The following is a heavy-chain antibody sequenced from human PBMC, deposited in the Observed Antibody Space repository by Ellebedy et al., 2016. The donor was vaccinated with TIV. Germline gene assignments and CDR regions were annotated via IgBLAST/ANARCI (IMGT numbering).Heavy chain of an antibody. CDR1: GFTVSSNY. J-gene: IGHJ4*02. CDR2: IYSGGST. CDR3: ARVDFWSGYYPDY. D-gene: IGHD3-3*01. V-gene: IGHV3-53*01. Sequence: GESLKISXAASGFTVSSNYMSWVRQAPGKGLEWVSVIYSGGSTYYADSVKGRFTISRDNSKNTLYLQMNSLRAEDTAVYYCARVDFWSGYYPDYWGQGTLVTVSS.